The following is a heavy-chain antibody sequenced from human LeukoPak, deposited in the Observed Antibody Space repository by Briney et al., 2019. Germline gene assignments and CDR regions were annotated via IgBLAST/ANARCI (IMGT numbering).Heavy chain of an antibody. V-gene: IGHV4-59*01. CDR3: ARGPLSYYDSSGYIDY. D-gene: IGHD3-22*01. CDR2: IYYSGST. Sequence: SETLSLTCTVSGGSISSYYWSWIRQPPGKGLEWIGYIYYSGSTNYNPSLKSRVTISVDTPKNQFSLKLSSVTAADTAVYYCARGPLSYYDSSGYIDYWGQGTLVTVSS. J-gene: IGHJ4*02. CDR1: GGSISSYY.